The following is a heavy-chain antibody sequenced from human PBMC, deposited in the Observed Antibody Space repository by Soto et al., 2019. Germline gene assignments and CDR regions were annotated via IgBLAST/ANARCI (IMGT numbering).Heavy chain of an antibody. D-gene: IGHD2-15*01. Sequence: SETLSLTCTVSGGSISSYYWSWIRQPPGKGLEWIGYIYYSGSTNYNPSLKSRVTISVDTSKNQFSLKLSSVTAADTAVYYCARDRGYCSGGSCYEWFDPWGQGNLVTV. V-gene: IGHV4-59*01. J-gene: IGHJ5*02. CDR3: ARDRGYCSGGSCYEWFDP. CDR2: IYYSGST. CDR1: GGSISSYY.